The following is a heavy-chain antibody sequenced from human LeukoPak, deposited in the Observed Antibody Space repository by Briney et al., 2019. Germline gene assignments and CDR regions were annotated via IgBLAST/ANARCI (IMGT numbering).Heavy chain of an antibody. J-gene: IGHJ4*02. CDR2: IYGSGST. Sequence: SETLSLTCTVSGGSINSYYWSWIRQPAGKRLEWIGRIYGSGSTGYNPSLKSRVTMSLDTSKNQFSLNLSSVTAADTAVYYCARVDIRTAFFDYWGQGTLVTVSS. V-gene: IGHV4-4*07. CDR3: ARVDIRTAFFDY. CDR1: GGSINSYY. D-gene: IGHD5-12*01.